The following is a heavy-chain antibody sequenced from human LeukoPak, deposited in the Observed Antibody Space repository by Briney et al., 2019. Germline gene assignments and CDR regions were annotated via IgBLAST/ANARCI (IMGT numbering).Heavy chain of an antibody. CDR3: ARVYYSNSYDYWYFDL. Sequence: SETLSLTCTVCGGSIRSYYWSWIRQPPGKGLEWIAYIYYSGSTKYNPSLKSRATISVDTSKNQFSLKLSSVTAADTAVYYCARVYYSNSYDYWYFDLWGRGTLVTVSS. V-gene: IGHV4-59*01. J-gene: IGHJ2*01. CDR1: GGSIRSYY. D-gene: IGHD6-13*01. CDR2: IYYSGST.